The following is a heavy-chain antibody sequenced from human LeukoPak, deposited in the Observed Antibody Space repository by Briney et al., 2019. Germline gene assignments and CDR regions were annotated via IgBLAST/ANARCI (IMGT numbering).Heavy chain of an antibody. CDR2: INHSGST. J-gene: IGHJ4*02. CDR3: AIWRGRWGFDY. V-gene: IGHV4-34*01. CDR1: GGSFSGYY. D-gene: IGHD3-3*01. Sequence: SETLSLTCAVYGGSFSGYYWSWIRQPPGKGLEWIGEINHSGSTNYNPSLKSRVTISADTSKNQFSLKLSSVTAADTAVYYCAIWRGRWGFDYWGQGTLVTVSS.